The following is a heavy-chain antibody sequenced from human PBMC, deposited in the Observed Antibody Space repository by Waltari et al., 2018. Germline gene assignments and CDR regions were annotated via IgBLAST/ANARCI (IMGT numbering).Heavy chain of an antibody. Sequence: HVQLVQSGAEVKKPRSSVKASCQAYGRTFASHAISWVRQAPGDGLEWMGGIIPNFGTSNYAQKFQGRFTITADESTSTAYMELSSLRSEDTAVYYCARNLPTYYDFWSGYTYDYWGEGTLVTVSS. V-gene: IGHV1-69*01. J-gene: IGHJ4*02. CDR1: GRTFASHA. CDR2: IIPNFGTS. D-gene: IGHD3-3*01. CDR3: ARNLPTYYDFWSGYTYDY.